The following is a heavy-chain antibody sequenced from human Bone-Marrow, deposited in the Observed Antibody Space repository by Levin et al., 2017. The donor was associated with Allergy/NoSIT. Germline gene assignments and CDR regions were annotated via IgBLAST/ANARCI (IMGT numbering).Heavy chain of an antibody. CDR1: GFSLNDYE. CDR3: ARLSTRGFDP. J-gene: IGHJ5*02. CDR2: ISQSGRST. Sequence: GESLKISCVVSGFSLNDYEVHWVRQAPGKGLEWVSSISQSGRSTYYAGSVRGRFTTSKDNVKNSVFLQMDGLRGEDMGFYYCARLSTRGFDPWGPGTLVTVSS. V-gene: IGHV3-21*06.